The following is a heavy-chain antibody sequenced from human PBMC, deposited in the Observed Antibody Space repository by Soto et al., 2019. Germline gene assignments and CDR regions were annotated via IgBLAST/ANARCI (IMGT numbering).Heavy chain of an antibody. CDR3: ARFGEYSGYDSLYAFDI. CDR2: IYYSGST. Sequence: SETLSLTCTFSGGSISSSSYYLGWIRQPPGKGLEWIGYIYYSGSTNYNPSLKSRVTISVDTSKNQFSLKLSSVTAADTAVYYCARFGEYSGYDSLYAFDIWGQGTMVTVSS. D-gene: IGHD5-12*01. CDR1: GGSISSSSYY. J-gene: IGHJ3*02. V-gene: IGHV4-61*05.